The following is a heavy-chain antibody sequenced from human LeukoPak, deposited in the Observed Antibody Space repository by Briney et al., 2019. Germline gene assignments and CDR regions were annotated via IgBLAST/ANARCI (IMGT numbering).Heavy chain of an antibody. Sequence: SETLSLTCTVSGGSISSYYWSWIRQPLGKGLEWIGYIYTSGSTNYNPSPKSRVTISVDTSKNQFSLKLSSVTAADTAVYYCARQGTYYYDSSGDNWFDPWGQGTLVTVSS. CDR2: IYTSGST. D-gene: IGHD3-22*01. V-gene: IGHV4-4*09. CDR3: ARQGTYYYDSSGDNWFDP. CDR1: GGSISSYY. J-gene: IGHJ5*02.